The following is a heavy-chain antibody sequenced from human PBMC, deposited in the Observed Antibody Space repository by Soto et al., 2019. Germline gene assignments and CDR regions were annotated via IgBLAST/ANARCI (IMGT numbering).Heavy chain of an antibody. D-gene: IGHD3-22*01. CDR2: ISSSTRYT. CDR1: GFTFSSYS. V-gene: IGHV3-21*01. CDR3: ARGALYYYDRSGYSGSSFDP. J-gene: IGHJ5*02. Sequence: EVQLVESGGGLVKPGGSLRLSCAASGFTFSSYSMNWVRQAPGKGLEWVSSISSSTRYTYYADSLKGRFTISRDNAKNSLYLQMNSLRAEDTAVYYCARGALYYYDRSGYSGSSFDPWGQGTLVTVSS.